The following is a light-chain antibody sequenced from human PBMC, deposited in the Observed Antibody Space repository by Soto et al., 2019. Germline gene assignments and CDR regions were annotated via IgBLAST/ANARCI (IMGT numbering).Light chain of an antibody. V-gene: IGKV3-20*01. CDR2: GAA. CDR3: QQYGSSGT. J-gene: IGKJ1*01. Sequence: EIVMTQSPATLSVSPGERATLSCRASQSVSNNYLAWYQQKPGQAPRLLIYGAANMATGIPDRFSGSGSGTDFTLTISRLEPEDFAVYYCQQYGSSGTFGQGTKVDIK. CDR1: QSVSNNY.